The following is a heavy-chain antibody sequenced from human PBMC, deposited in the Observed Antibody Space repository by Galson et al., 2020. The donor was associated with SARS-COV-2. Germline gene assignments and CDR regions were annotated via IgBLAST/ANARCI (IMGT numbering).Heavy chain of an antibody. CDR1: GFTFSSYA. D-gene: IGHD1-26*01. Sequence: GESLKISCAASGFTFSSYAMHWVRQAPGKGLEYVSAISSNGGSTYYANSVKGRFTISRDNSKNTLYLQMGSLRAEDMAVYYCARAEWEYWGQGTLVTVSS. V-gene: IGHV3-64*01. CDR2: ISSNGGST. CDR3: ARAEWEY. J-gene: IGHJ4*02.